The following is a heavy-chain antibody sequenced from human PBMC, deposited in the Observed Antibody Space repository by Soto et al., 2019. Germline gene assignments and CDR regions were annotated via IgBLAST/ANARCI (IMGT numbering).Heavy chain of an antibody. CDR1: GFTFTSSA. D-gene: IGHD3-10*01. V-gene: IGHV1-58*02. Sequence: SVKVSCKASGFTFTSSAMQWVRQARGQRLEWIGWIVVGSGNTNYAQKFQERVTITRDMSTSTAYMELSSLRSEDTAVYYCAADLGGYYYGSGNWGQGTLVTVSS. J-gene: IGHJ4*02. CDR2: IVVGSGNT. CDR3: AADLGGYYYGSGN.